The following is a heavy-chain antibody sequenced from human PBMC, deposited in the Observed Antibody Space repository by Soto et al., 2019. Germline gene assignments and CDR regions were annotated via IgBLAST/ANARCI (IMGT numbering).Heavy chain of an antibody. J-gene: IGHJ4*02. CDR3: ATEPGSRGYYPRFDY. Sequence: WGALRLSCAASGFTFSSYAMSWGRQAPGKGLEGVSAISGSGGSTYYADSVKGRFTISRDNSKNTLHLQLNSLTAEHTAPYYCATEPGSRGYYPRFDYRAQGTLVTVSS. CDR1: GFTFSSYA. V-gene: IGHV3-23*01. D-gene: IGHD3-22*01. CDR2: ISGSGGST.